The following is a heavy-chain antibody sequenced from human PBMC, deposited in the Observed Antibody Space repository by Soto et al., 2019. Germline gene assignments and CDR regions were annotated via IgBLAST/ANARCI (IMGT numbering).Heavy chain of an antibody. D-gene: IGHD6-13*01. Sequence: HPGGSLRLSCAASGVTVSSNYMSWVRQAPGKGLEWVSVIYSGGSTYYADSVKGRFTISRDNSKNTLYLQMSSLRAEDTAVYYCARRQIPPPTRGAATARGGMDVWGQGTTVTVSS. V-gene: IGHV3-53*01. CDR2: IYSGGST. J-gene: IGHJ6*02. CDR3: ARRQIPPPTRGAATARGGMDV. CDR1: GVTVSSNY.